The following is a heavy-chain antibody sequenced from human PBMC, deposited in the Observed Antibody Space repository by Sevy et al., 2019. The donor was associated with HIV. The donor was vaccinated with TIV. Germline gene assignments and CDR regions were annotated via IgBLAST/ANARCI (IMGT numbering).Heavy chain of an antibody. CDR2: ISYDGSNK. CDR1: GFTFSSYG. J-gene: IGHJ3*02. V-gene: IGHV3-30*18. Sequence: GGSLRLSCAASGFTFSSYGMHWVRQAPGKGLEWVAVISYDGSNKYYADSVKGRFTISRDNSKNKLYLQMNSLRDVDKAVYYWAKLTRPERPVPSKYYDFWEDAFDIWGQGTMVTVSS. D-gene: IGHD3-3*01. CDR3: AKLTRPERPVPSKYYDFWEDAFDI.